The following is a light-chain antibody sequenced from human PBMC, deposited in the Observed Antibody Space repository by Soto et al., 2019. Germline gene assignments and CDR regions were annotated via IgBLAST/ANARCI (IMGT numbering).Light chain of an antibody. CDR3: QQSYSTPIT. Sequence: DIQMTQCPSSLSASVGDRFTVTCRASQSISSYLNWYQQKPGKAPKLLIYAASSLQSGVPSRFSGSGSGTDFTLTISSLQPEDFATYYCQQSYSTPITFGQGTRLEIK. J-gene: IGKJ5*01. CDR2: AAS. V-gene: IGKV1-39*01. CDR1: QSISSY.